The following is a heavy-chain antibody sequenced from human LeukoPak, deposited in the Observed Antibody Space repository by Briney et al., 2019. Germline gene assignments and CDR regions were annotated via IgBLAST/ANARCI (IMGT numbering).Heavy chain of an antibody. CDR3: ARLAFGAPPYYYYYYMDV. V-gene: IGHV4-34*01. D-gene: IGHD3-3*01. J-gene: IGHJ6*03. Sequence: SETLSLTCAVYGGSFSGYYWSWIRQPPGKGLEWIGEINHSGSTNYNPSLKSRVTISVDTSKNQFSLKLSSVTAADTAVYYCARLAFGAPPYYYYYYMDVWGKGTTVTVSS. CDR1: GGSFSGYY. CDR2: INHSGST.